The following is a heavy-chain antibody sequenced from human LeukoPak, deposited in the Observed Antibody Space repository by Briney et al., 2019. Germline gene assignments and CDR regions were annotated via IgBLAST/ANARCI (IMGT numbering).Heavy chain of an antibody. D-gene: IGHD2-2*01. CDR3: AKDERYCSSTSCKGY. V-gene: IGHV3-23*01. Sequence: PGGSLRLSCAASGFTFSSYSMNWVRQAPGKGLEWVSAISGSGGSTYYADSVKGRFTISRDNSKNTLYLQMNSLRAEDTAVYYCAKDERYCSSTSCKGYWGQGTLVTVSS. J-gene: IGHJ4*02. CDR2: ISGSGGST. CDR1: GFTFSSYS.